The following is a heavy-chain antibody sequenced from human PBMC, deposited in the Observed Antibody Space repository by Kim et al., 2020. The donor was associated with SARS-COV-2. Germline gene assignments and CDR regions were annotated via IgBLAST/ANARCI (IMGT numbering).Heavy chain of an antibody. Sequence: GGSLRLSCAASGFSFSSYIMHWVRQAPGKGLEWVAVIWSDGSVQYADSVKGRFTISRDSPKNTLYLQMNSLRLEDTAVYYCAREDHGSGSCFDHWGQGTLVTVSS. D-gene: IGHD3-10*01. CDR3: AREDHGSGSCFDH. J-gene: IGHJ4*02. CDR1: GFSFSSYI. V-gene: IGHV3-33*08. CDR2: IWSDGSV.